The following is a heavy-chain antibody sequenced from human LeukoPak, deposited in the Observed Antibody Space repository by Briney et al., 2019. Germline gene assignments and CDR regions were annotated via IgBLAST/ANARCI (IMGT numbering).Heavy chain of an antibody. V-gene: IGHV1-58*02. D-gene: IGHD2-15*01. CDR1: GFTFTSSA. J-gene: IGHJ5*02. Sequence: SVKVSCKASGFTFTSSAMQWVRQARGQRLEWIGWIAVGSGNTNYAQKFQERVTITRDMSTSTAYMELSSLRSEDTAVYYCAAEGGTPDNWFDPWGQGTLVTVSS. CDR3: AAEGGTPDNWFDP. CDR2: IAVGSGNT.